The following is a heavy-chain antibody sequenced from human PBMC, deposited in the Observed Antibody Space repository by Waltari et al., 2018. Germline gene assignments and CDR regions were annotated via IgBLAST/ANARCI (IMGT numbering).Heavy chain of an antibody. CDR2: IWYDGSNK. J-gene: IGHJ4*02. Sequence: WVRQAPGKGLDWVAVIWYDGSNKYYADSVKCRFTISRDNSKNTLYLQMNSLRAEDTAVYYCAKDSGPYRIGVVFDYWGQGTLVTVSS. D-gene: IGHD3-22*01. V-gene: IGHV3-33*06. CDR3: AKDSGPYRIGVVFDY.